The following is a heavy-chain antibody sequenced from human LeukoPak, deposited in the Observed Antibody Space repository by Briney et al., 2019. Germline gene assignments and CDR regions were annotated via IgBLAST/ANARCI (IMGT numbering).Heavy chain of an antibody. CDR3: ARTVGRGPGGHFDY. Sequence: GGALRLSCAASGLSYSDSYMTWIRQAPGKGLEWGSYISSSGSYTNYADSVQGRFTVSRDNAENSLFLHMPSLRPEDTAVYYCARTVGRGPGGHFDYWGQGTLVTVSS. D-gene: IGHD3-10*01. V-gene: IGHV3-11*03. CDR1: GLSYSDSY. J-gene: IGHJ4*02. CDR2: ISSSGSYT.